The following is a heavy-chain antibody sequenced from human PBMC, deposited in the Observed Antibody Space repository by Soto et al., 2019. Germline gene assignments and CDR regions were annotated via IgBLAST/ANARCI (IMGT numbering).Heavy chain of an antibody. V-gene: IGHV3-23*01. J-gene: IGHJ4*02. CDR1: GFTFGNYA. CDR2: ISGGGTSI. Sequence: EVQLLESGGGLVQPGGSLRLSCEASGFTFGNYAMTWVRQAPGKGLEGGAAISGGGTSIFSADSVKGRFTISRDNSKNTLYLQMNNLRAEDTAIYYCAKDDPYSGSYLRGHGRFDYWGQGTLVTVSS. CDR3: AKDDPYSGSYLRGHGRFDY. D-gene: IGHD1-26*01.